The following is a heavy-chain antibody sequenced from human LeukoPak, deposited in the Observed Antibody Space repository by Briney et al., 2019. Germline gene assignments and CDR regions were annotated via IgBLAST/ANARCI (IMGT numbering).Heavy chain of an antibody. Sequence: GGSLRLSCAASGFTFSSYWMSWVRQAPGKGLEWVANIKQDGSEKYYVDSVKGRFTISRDNSKNTLYLQMNSLRAEDTAVYYCAKDTPGSDYDFWSGYSMDVWGQGTTVTVSS. V-gene: IGHV3-7*01. CDR2: IKQDGSEK. D-gene: IGHD3-3*01. CDR3: AKDTPGSDYDFWSGYSMDV. CDR1: GFTFSSYW. J-gene: IGHJ6*02.